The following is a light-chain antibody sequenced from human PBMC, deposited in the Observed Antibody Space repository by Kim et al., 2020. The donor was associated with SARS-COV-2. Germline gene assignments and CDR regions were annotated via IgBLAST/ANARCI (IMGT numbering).Light chain of an antibody. Sequence: SITHTCTGNSSTIGKHYHVHWYQQLPGTAPRLLIFHNTRRPSGVPERFAGSKSGSSASLVITGLQTDDEAAYYCQAYDSNLSVWVFGGGTQLTVL. CDR1: SSTIGKHYH. CDR3: QAYDSNLSVWV. CDR2: HNT. V-gene: IGLV1-40*01. J-gene: IGLJ3*02.